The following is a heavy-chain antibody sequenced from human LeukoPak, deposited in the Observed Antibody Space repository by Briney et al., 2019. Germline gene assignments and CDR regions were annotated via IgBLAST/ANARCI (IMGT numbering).Heavy chain of an antibody. CDR3: TRDGSGWSDS. D-gene: IGHD3-3*01. J-gene: IGHJ5*01. CDR2: INQDGSEK. Sequence: GGSLRLSCVVSGFSLDSYWMSWVRQAPGKGPEWVANINQDGSEKYYVDSVKGRFSISRDNAKNSLYLQMNNLRAEDTAVYLCTRDGSGWSDSWGQGTLVTVSS. V-gene: IGHV3-7*01. CDR1: GFSLDSYW.